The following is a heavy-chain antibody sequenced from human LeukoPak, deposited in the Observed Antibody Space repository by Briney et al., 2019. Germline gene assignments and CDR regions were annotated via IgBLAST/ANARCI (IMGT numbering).Heavy chain of an antibody. CDR2: ISNNAGNT. CDR3: ARDYSYGYHSDY. J-gene: IGHJ4*02. D-gene: IGHD5-18*01. CDR1: GFTFSSSA. V-gene: IGHV3-23*01. Sequence: PGGSLRLSRAASGFTFSSSAMSWVRQAPGKGLEWVSSISNNAGNTYYADSVKGRFTISRDNSYNTLYLQMNSLRAEDTAIYYCARDYSYGYHSDYWGQGALVTVSS.